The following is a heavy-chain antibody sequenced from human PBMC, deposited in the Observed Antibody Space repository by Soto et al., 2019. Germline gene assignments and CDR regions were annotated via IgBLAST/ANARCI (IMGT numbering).Heavy chain of an antibody. CDR1: GFAFSSYG. V-gene: IGHV3-30*18. CDR3: AKGGDDYNSFFDS. CDR2: ISFDGSKT. Sequence: GGSLRLSCAGSGFAFSSYGMHWVRQAPGKGLEWLAVISFDGSKTYYADSVKGRCTISRDISANTLYLQMNSLRAEDAAVYYCAKGGDDYNSFFDSWGQGALVTVSS. D-gene: IGHD4-4*01. J-gene: IGHJ4*02.